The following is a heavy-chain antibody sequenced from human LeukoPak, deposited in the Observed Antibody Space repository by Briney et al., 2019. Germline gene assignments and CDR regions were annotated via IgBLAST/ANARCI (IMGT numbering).Heavy chain of an antibody. J-gene: IGHJ4*02. CDR1: GFTFSNYW. Sequence: GGSLRLSCVVSGFTFSNYWMNWVLQAPGKGLEWVADISQDESVKYYVDSVQGRFTISRDNAKNSLYLQMNSLRAEDTAVYYCVREPTYEGLVYWGQGTPVTVSS. D-gene: IGHD2-8*01. CDR2: ISQDESVK. V-gene: IGHV3-7*01. CDR3: VREPTYEGLVY.